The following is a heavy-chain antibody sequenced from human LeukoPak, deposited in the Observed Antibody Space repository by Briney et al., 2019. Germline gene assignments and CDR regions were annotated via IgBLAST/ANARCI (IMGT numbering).Heavy chain of an antibody. Sequence: PSETLSLICTVSGGSISTPDSYWGWIRQPPGKGLEWIGNVFYSGTTSYNPSLKSRVTISVDTSKNQLSLKLNYVTAADTAMYYCARGRYSGSYYRGGFGYWGQGTLVTVSS. V-gene: IGHV4-39*01. CDR1: GGSISTPDSY. CDR2: VFYSGTT. J-gene: IGHJ4*02. D-gene: IGHD1-26*01. CDR3: ARGRYSGSYYRGGFGY.